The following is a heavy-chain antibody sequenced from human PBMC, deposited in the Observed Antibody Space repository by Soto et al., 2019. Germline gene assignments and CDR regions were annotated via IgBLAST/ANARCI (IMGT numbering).Heavy chain of an antibody. D-gene: IGHD6-19*01. CDR3: ARGSGWSPPFDY. CDR1: GYTFTSYA. Sequence: QVQLVQSGAEEKKPGASVKVSCKASGYTFTSYAMHWVRQAPGQRLEWMGWINAGNGNTKYSQKFQGRVTITRDTSASTAYMELSSLRSEDTAVYYCARGSGWSPPFDYWGQGTLVTVSS. V-gene: IGHV1-3*05. J-gene: IGHJ4*02. CDR2: INAGNGNT.